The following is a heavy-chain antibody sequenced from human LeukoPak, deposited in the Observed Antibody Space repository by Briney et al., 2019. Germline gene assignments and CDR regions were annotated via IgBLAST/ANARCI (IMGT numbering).Heavy chain of an antibody. CDR3: ARDVLTGYPNWFDP. V-gene: IGHV3-7*03. CDR2: IKQDGSEK. J-gene: IGHJ5*02. CDR1: GFTFSSYW. D-gene: IGHD3-9*01. Sequence: GGSLRLSCAASGFTFSSYWMSWVRQAPGKGLEWVANIKQDGSEKYYVDSVKGRFTISRDNAKNSLYLQMNSLGAEDTAVYYCARDVLTGYPNWFDPWGQGTLVTVSS.